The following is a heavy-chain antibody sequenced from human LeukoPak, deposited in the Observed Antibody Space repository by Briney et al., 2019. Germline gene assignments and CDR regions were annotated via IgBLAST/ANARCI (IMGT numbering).Heavy chain of an antibody. CDR3: AREGLTSNWFDP. CDR1: GGSISSGGYY. V-gene: IGHV4-31*03. J-gene: IGHJ5*02. CDR2: IYYSGST. Sequence: SETLSLTCTVSGGSISSGGYYWSWVRQHPGKGLEWIGYIYYSGSTYYNPSLKSRVTISVDTSKNQFSLKLSSVTAADTAVCYCAREGLTSNWFDPWGQGTLVTVSS.